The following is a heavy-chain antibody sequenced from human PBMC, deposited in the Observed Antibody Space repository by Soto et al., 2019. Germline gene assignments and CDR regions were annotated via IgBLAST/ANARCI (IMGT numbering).Heavy chain of an antibody. CDR1: GGSFSGYY. J-gene: IGHJ5*02. CDR2: INHSGST. Sequence: SETLSLTCAVYGGSFSGYYWSWIRQPPGKGLEWIGEINHSGSTNYNPSLKSRVTISVDTSKNQFSLKLSSVTAADTAVYYCARVDGSSGAYNWFAPWGKETLVTVSS. D-gene: IGHD6-25*01. CDR3: ARVDGSSGAYNWFAP. V-gene: IGHV4-34*01.